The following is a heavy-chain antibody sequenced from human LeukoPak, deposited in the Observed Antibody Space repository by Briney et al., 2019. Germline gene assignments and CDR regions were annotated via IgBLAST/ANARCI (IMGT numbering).Heavy chain of an antibody. D-gene: IGHD3-10*01. V-gene: IGHV1-69*04. J-gene: IGHJ6*02. CDR2: IIPILGIA. CDR1: GGTFSSYA. Sequence: LVKVSCKASGGTFSSYAISWVRQAPGQGLEWMGRIIPILGIANYAQKFQGRVTITADKSTSTAYMELSSLRSEDTAVYYCARDRGLWFGELDSYYYYGMDVWGQGTTVTVSS. CDR3: ARDRGLWFGELDSYYYYGMDV.